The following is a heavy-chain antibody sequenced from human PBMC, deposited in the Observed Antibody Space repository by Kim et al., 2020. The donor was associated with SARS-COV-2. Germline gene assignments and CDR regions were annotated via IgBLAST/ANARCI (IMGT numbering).Heavy chain of an antibody. CDR3: ARTESDTNYPDY. J-gene: IGHJ4*02. Sequence: TKYAHKVEVRLTMATDASTNTAYMELMSLTTHDTAVYYCARTESDTNYPDYWGQGTLVTVSS. V-gene: IGHV1-18*01. CDR2: T.